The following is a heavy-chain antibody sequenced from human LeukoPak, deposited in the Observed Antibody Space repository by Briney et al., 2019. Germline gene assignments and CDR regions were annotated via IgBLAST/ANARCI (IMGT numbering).Heavy chain of an antibody. Sequence: PSETLSLTCSVSGGSVSSYYWSWIRQSPGKGLEWIGYIHNSGRTNYNPSLKSRVTGFVDTSKNQVSLRLSSVTAADTAVYYCARDKQPGDYWGQGALVTVSS. CDR2: IHNSGRT. V-gene: IGHV4-4*08. CDR1: GGSVSSYY. J-gene: IGHJ4*02. D-gene: IGHD5-18*01. CDR3: ARDKQPGDY.